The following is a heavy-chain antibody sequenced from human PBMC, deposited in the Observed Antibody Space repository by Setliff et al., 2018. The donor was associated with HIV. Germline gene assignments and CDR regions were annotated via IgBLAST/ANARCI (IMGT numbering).Heavy chain of an antibody. J-gene: IGHJ4*02. CDR1: GFTVSSSY. D-gene: IGHD3-22*01. CDR2: IYSDGST. V-gene: IGHV3-66*02. CDR3: ARVRLYSSALDY. Sequence: QAGGSLRLSCEASGFTVSSSYMAWVRQAPGKGLEWVSTIYSDGSTYHRDSVKGRFTLSRDNSKNTVYLQMNSLRPEDTAVFYCARVRLYSSALDYWGQGTLVTVSS.